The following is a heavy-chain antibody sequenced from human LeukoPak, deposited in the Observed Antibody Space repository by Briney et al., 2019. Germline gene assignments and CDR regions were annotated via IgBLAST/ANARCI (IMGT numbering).Heavy chain of an antibody. J-gene: IGHJ4*02. CDR3: ARVVGQQLEHPPYYFGY. D-gene: IGHD6-13*01. CDR1: GYTFTSYV. V-gene: IGHV1-8*01. Sequence: ASAKVSCKASGYTFTSYVINWVRQATGHGLEWMGWMNPNSGKTGYAQKFQGRVTMTRNTSISTAYMELSSLRSEDTAVYYCARVVGQQLEHPPYYFGYWGQGTLVTVSS. CDR2: MNPNSGKT.